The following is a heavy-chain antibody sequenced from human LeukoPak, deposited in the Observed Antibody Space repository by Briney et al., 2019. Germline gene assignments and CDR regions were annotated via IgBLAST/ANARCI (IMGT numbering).Heavy chain of an antibody. CDR3: ARDTTVTTDY. J-gene: IGHJ4*02. V-gene: IGHV4-4*07. D-gene: IGHD4-17*01. Sequence: PSETLSLTCTVSGGSISYFYWSWIRQPAGKGLEWIGRIYTSGSTNYNPSLKSRVTISVDTSKNQFSLKVSSVSAADTAVYYCARDTTVTTDYWGQGTLVTVSS. CDR1: GGSISYFY. CDR2: IYTSGST.